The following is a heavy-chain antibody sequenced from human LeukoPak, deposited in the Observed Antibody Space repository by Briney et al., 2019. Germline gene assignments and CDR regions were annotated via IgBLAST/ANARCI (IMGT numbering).Heavy chain of an antibody. CDR3: ARQPIDYGPDY. V-gene: IGHV5-51*01. CDR1: GYIFTNYW. D-gene: IGHD4/OR15-4a*01. Sequence: GESLKISCEASGYIFTNYWIGWVRQMPGKGLEWMGIIWPDGSETRYSPSFQGRVTMSVDKSTRTAYLQWSTLKASDSGIYYCARQPIDYGPDYWGQGTQVTVSS. J-gene: IGHJ4*02. CDR2: IWPDGSET.